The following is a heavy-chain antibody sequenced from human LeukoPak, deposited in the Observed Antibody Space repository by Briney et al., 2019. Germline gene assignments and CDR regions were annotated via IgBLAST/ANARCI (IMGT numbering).Heavy chain of an antibody. CDR1: GGSFSGYY. Sequence: SETLSLTCAVYGGSFSGYYWSWIRQPPGKGLEWIGEINRSGSTNYNPSLKSRVTISVDTSKNQFSLKLSSVTAADTAVYYCARPSPPQYYYDSSGYSDAFDIWGQGTMVTVSS. V-gene: IGHV4-34*01. D-gene: IGHD3-22*01. J-gene: IGHJ3*02. CDR2: INRSGST. CDR3: ARPSPPQYYYDSSGYSDAFDI.